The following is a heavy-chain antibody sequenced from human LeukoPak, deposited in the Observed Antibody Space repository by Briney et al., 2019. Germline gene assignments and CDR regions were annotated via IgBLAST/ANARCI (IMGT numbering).Heavy chain of an antibody. Sequence: SETLFLTCTVSGGTISSYYWNWIRQPPGKGLEWIGYVHYSGSTKYNPSLKSRVTISVDTSKNQFSLKLSSVIAADTAVYYCARWYSSGWAFDYWGQGTLVTVSS. D-gene: IGHD6-19*01. CDR3: ARWYSSGWAFDY. J-gene: IGHJ4*02. CDR1: GGTISSYY. CDR2: VHYSGST. V-gene: IGHV4-59*08.